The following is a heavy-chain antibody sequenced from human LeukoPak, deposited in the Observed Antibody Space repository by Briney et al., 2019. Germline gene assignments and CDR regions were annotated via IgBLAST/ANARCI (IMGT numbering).Heavy chain of an antibody. Sequence: GGSLRLSCAASGFTFSSYGMHWVRQAPGKGLEWVAYIRYDGSNKYYADSVKGRFTISRDNSKNTLYLQMNSLRAEDTAVYYCAKERYGDYGSYDYWGKGTLVTV. CDR1: GFTFSSYG. J-gene: IGHJ4*02. CDR3: AKERYGDYGSYDY. V-gene: IGHV3-30*02. CDR2: IRYDGSNK. D-gene: IGHD4-17*01.